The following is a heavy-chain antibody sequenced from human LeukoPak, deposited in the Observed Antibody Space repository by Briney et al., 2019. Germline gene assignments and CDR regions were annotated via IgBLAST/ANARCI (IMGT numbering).Heavy chain of an antibody. Sequence: SETLSLTCTVSSDSITSDDYYWSWIRQPPGKGLEWIGNIYYSGSAFYNPSLKSRVTISVDTSKNQFSLKLSSVTAADTAVYYCARGLRYCSGGSCSSGFDYWGQGTLVTVSS. D-gene: IGHD2-15*01. CDR2: IYYSGSA. J-gene: IGHJ4*02. CDR3: ARGLRYCSGGSCSSGFDY. V-gene: IGHV4-30-4*01. CDR1: SDSITSDDYY.